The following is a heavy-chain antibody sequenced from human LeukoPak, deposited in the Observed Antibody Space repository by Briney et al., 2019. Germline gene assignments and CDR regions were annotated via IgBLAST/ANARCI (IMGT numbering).Heavy chain of an antibody. CDR2: ISGYNGST. V-gene: IGHV3-23*01. J-gene: IGHJ4*02. D-gene: IGHD6-19*01. CDR3: AKGAVAGNQEPGGY. Sequence: GGSVRLSCAASGFTFSSYAMSWVRQAPGQGLEWISAISGYNGSTNYADSVKGRFTMSRDNSTNTVYLEMKSLRADDTAVYYCAKGAVAGNQEPGGYWGQGTLVTVSS. CDR1: GFTFSSYA.